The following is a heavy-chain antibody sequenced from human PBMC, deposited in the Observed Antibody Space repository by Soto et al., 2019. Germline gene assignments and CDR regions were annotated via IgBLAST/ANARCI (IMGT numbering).Heavy chain of an antibody. V-gene: IGHV4-4*07. D-gene: IGHD2-2*01. CDR3: ATGRSEVVPGAMDT. J-gene: IGHJ5*02. CDR1: GDSFSNYY. CDR2: IYPTGST. Sequence: SETLSLTCTVSGDSFSNYYCNWVRKSAGKGLEWIGRIYPTGSTTYNPSLKSRLTMPVDTSKNQFSLRLTSMTAADTAVYYCATGRSEVVPGAMDTWGQGTLVTVSS.